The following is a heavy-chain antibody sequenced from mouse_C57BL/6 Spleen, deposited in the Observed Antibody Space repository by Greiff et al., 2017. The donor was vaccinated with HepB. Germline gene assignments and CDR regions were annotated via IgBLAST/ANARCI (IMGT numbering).Heavy chain of an antibody. J-gene: IGHJ4*01. Sequence: QVQLQQSDAELVKPGASVKISCKVSGYTFTDHTIHWMKQRPEQGLEWIGYIYPRDGSTKYNEKFKGKATLTADKSSSTAYMQLNSLTSEDSAVYFCARRPHYYGRGYAMDYWGQGTSVTVSS. D-gene: IGHD1-1*01. CDR1: GYTFTDHT. CDR3: ARRPHYYGRGYAMDY. CDR2: IYPRDGST. V-gene: IGHV1-78*01.